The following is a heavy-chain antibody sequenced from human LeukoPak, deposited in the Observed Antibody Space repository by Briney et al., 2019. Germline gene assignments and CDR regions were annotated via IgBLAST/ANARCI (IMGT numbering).Heavy chain of an antibody. CDR1: GGSISSYY. CDR3: ARHKGVVMGPYYFDY. D-gene: IGHD3-22*01. Sequence: SETLPLTCTVSGGSISSYYWSWIRQPPGKGLEWIGYIYYSGSTNYNPSLKSRVTISVDTSKNQFSLKLSSVTAADTAVYYCARHKGVVMGPYYFDYWGQGTLVTVSS. V-gene: IGHV4-59*08. J-gene: IGHJ4*02. CDR2: IYYSGST.